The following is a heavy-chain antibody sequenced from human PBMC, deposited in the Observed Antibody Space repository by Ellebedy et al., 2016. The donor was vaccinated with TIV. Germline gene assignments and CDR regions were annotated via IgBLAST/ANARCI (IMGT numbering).Heavy chain of an antibody. V-gene: IGHV3-30*04. CDR1: GFSFSTYA. J-gene: IGHJ4*02. D-gene: IGHD5-24*01. Sequence: GESLKISCAASGFSFSTYAMHWVRQAPGKGLEWVAVILDDGSNEYYADSVRGRFTISRDVSKDTLYLQINSLRDEDTAVYYCARGQRWLQMYYFDYWGQGTLVIVSS. CDR3: ARGQRWLQMYYFDY. CDR2: ILDDGSNE.